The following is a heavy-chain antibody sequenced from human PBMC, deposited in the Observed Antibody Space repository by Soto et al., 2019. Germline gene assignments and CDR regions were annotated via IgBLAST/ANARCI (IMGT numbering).Heavy chain of an antibody. CDR3: AKVYVMVVAGSSFEY. CDR2: IYHGRTT. Sequence: PSETLSLTCSVSGYSISGPAYWGWVRQPPGKGPEWVASIYHGRTTFYNPSLKGRITISVDTSNNQFSLKLTSVTAAATAVYYCAKVYVMVVAGSSFEYWGHGTLVTVSS. CDR1: GYSISGPAY. D-gene: IGHD6-19*01. V-gene: IGHV4-38-2*02. J-gene: IGHJ4*01.